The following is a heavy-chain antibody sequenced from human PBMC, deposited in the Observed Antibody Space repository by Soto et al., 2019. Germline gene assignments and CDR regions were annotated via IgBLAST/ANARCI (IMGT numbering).Heavy chain of an antibody. CDR3: TRQQLDVTVASAIDY. Sequence: EVQLVESGGGLVQPGGSLKLSCAASGFTFSGSTIHWVRQTSGKGLEWVGRIPSKTNTYATAYAASVKGRFTISRDDSKHTAYLQMNSPKTEDTAVYYCTRQQLDVTVASAIDYWGQGTLVTVSS. CDR2: IPSKTNTYAT. J-gene: IGHJ4*02. V-gene: IGHV3-73*02. CDR1: GFTFSGST. D-gene: IGHD6-19*01.